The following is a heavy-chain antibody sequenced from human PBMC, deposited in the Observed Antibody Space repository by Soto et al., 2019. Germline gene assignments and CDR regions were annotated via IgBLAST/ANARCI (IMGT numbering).Heavy chain of an antibody. J-gene: IGHJ6*02. D-gene: IGHD3-10*01. CDR2: IYYSGST. CDR1: GGSISSSSYY. CDR3: ARHTYITMVRGVIPPAGYYGMDV. V-gene: IGHV4-39*01. Sequence: SETLSLTCTVSGGSISSSSYYWGWIRQPPGKGLEWIGSIYYSGSTYYNPSLKSRVTISVDTSKNQFSLKLSSVTAADTAVYYCARHTYITMVRGVIPPAGYYGMDVWGQGTTVT.